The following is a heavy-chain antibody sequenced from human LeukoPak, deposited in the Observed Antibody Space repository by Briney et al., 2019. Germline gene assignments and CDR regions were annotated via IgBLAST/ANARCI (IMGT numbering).Heavy chain of an antibody. CDR1: GLAVSSNY. Sequence: GGSLRLSCEASGLAVSSNYMSWVRQSPGKGLEWVSVIHSDGSTNYADSVKGRFTISRDNAKNSLYLQMNSLRAEDTAVYYCATSGGVVVAATRDVWGKGTTVTVSS. V-gene: IGHV3-66*01. J-gene: IGHJ6*04. D-gene: IGHD2-15*01. CDR3: ATSGGVVVAATRDV. CDR2: IHSDGST.